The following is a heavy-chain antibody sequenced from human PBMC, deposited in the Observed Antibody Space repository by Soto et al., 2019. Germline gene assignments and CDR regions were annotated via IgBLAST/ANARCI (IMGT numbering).Heavy chain of an antibody. V-gene: IGHV1-46*01. CDR2: INPTSGST. Sequence: QVQLMQSGAEVKRPGASVNISCQAFGYTFTTHYMHWVRQAPGQGLVWMGMINPTSGSTTYSQDFQGRVTLTRDTSTRTVYMELSSLRSEDTAVYYCARLYRVGPNNVPWGQGTLVTVSS. D-gene: IGHD1-26*01. J-gene: IGHJ5*02. CDR3: ARLYRVGPNNVP. CDR1: GYTFTTHY.